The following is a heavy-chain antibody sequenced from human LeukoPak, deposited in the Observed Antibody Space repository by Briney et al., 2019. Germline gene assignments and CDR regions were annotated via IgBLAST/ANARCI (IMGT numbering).Heavy chain of an antibody. J-gene: IGHJ5*02. CDR1: GYTFTTYY. D-gene: IGHD2-2*01. Sequence: ASVKVSCKASGYTFTTYYIHWVRQAPGQGLEWMGVINPSGGSTSFAQKFQARLTMTRDTSTSTVYMELSGLRSEDTAVYYCTREIVVVPAAMGFDPWGQGTLVTVSS. CDR3: TREIVVVPAAMGFDP. CDR2: INPSGGST. V-gene: IGHV1-46*01.